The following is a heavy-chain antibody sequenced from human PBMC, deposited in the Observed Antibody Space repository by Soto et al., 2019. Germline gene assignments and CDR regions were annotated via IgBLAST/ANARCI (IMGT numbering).Heavy chain of an antibody. CDR3: ANRGETTRGFDY. J-gene: IGHJ4*02. CDR2: TSYDGSKK. V-gene: IGHV3-30-3*01. CDR1: GFTFSNYA. Sequence: PGWSLGLSCASSGFTFSNYAMHWVRNAPGKGLEWVALTSYDGSKKYYADSAKGRFTISRDNAKNTLYLQMNSLRAEDTAVYYCANRGETTRGFDYWGQGTLVTVSS. D-gene: IGHD1-7*01.